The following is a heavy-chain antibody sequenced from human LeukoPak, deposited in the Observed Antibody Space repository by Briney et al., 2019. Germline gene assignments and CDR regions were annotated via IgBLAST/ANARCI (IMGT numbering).Heavy chain of an antibody. CDR3: AKQTYFRSGFDY. CDR1: GFSFSSYA. J-gene: IGHJ4*02. Sequence: GGSLRLSCAASGFSFSSYAMSWVRQAPGKGLEWVSAISGSGGSTYYADSVKGRFTISRDNSKNTLYLQMNSLRAEDTAVYYCAKQTYFRSGFDYWGQGTLVTVSS. D-gene: IGHD3-3*01. CDR2: ISGSGGST. V-gene: IGHV3-23*01.